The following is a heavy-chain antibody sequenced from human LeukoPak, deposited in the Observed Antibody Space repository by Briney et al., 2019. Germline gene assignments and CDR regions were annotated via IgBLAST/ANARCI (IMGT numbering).Heavy chain of an antibody. CDR2: MNPNSGNT. J-gene: IGHJ6*02. CDR1: GYTFTGYD. CDR3: ARVVSTALYGVVIIPYYYYGMDV. V-gene: IGHV1-8*01. D-gene: IGHD3-3*01. Sequence: ASVKVSCKASGYTFTGYDINWVRQATGQGLEWMGWMNPNSGNTGYAQKFQGRVTMTRNTSISTAYMELSSLRSEDTAVYYCARVVSTALYGVVIIPYYYYGMDVWGQGTTVTVSS.